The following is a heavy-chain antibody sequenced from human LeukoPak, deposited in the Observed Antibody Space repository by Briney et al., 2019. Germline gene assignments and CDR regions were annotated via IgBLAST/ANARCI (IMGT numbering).Heavy chain of an antibody. Sequence: GASVKVSCKASGYTFTGYYIHWVRQAPGQGLEWMGWINPNSGGTNYAQKLQGRVTMTRDTSISTAYMELSRLTSDDTAVYYCARDAIVRDYSNSDYWGQGTLVTVSS. CDR3: ARDAIVRDYSNSDY. CDR2: INPNSGGT. CDR1: GYTFTGYY. D-gene: IGHD4-11*01. V-gene: IGHV1-2*02. J-gene: IGHJ4*02.